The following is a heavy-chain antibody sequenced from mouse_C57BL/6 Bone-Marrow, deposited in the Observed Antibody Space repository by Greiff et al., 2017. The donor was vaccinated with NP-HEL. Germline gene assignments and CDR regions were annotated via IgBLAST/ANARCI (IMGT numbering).Heavy chain of an antibody. V-gene: IGHV1-50*01. CDR3: ARYGVREGF. CDR2: IDPSDSYT. D-gene: IGHD1-1*01. CDR1: GYTFTSYW. J-gene: IGHJ4*01. Sequence: QVQLQQSGAELVKPGASVKLSCKASGYTFTSYWMQWVKQRPGQGLEWIGEIDPSDSYTNYNQKFKGKATLTVDTSSSTAYMQLSSLPSEASAVFYYARYGVREGFWGRGTSVTVSS.